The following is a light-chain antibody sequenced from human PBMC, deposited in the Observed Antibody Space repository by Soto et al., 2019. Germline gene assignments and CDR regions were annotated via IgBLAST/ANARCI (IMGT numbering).Light chain of an antibody. J-gene: IGKJ1*01. V-gene: IGKV3-20*01. CDR3: HQYGGSPGT. CDR2: DAS. CDR1: QSVSSNY. Sequence: EIMLTQSPGTLSLSPGERATLSCRASQSVSSNYLAWYQQRPGQAPRLLIYDASSRATGVPDRFSGSGSGTDFTLTISRLEPQDFAVYYCHQYGGSPGTLGQGTKVEIK.